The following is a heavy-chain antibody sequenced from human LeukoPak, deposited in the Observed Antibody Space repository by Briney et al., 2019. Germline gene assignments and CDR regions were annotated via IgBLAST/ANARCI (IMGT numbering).Heavy chain of an antibody. Sequence: PGGSLRLSCAASGFTVSGNYMNWVRQAPGKGLEWVSLIYSDGRTYYADSVKGRFTISRDNSKNTLYLQMNSLRVEDTAVYYCAGGYNYGSQCDYWGQGTLVTVSS. J-gene: IGHJ4*02. CDR1: GFTVSGNY. CDR3: AGGYNYGSQCDY. CDR2: IYSDGRT. D-gene: IGHD5-18*01. V-gene: IGHV3-53*01.